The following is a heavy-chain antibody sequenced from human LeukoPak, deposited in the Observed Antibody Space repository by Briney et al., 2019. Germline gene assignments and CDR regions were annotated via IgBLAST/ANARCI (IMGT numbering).Heavy chain of an antibody. CDR1: GGTFSSYA. CDR2: IIPIFGTA. Sequence: ASVKVSCKASGGTFSSYAISWVRQAPGQGLEWMGGIIPIFGTANYAQKFRGRVTITTDESTSTAYMELSSLRSEDTAVYYCASGYYYYMDVWGKGTTVTVSS. J-gene: IGHJ6*03. V-gene: IGHV1-69*05. CDR3: ASGYYYYMDV.